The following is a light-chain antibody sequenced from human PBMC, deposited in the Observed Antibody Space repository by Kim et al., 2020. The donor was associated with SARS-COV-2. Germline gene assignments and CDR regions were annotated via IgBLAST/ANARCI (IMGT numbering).Light chain of an antibody. V-gene: IGKV3-11*01. CDR1: QSVTTY. J-gene: IGKJ5*01. CDR2: DTS. CDR3: QQRANWPIT. Sequence: EIVLTQSPATLSLSPGERATVSCTASQSVTTYLAWYQQKPGRAPRLLIYDTSYRATGIPPRFSGSGSGTDFTLTISSLEPEDFAVYYCQQRANWPITFGQGTRLEIK.